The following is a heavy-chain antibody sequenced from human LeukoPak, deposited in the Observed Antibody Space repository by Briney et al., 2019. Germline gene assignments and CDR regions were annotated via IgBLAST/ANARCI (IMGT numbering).Heavy chain of an antibody. CDR2: INHSGST. D-gene: IGHD2/OR15-2a*01. V-gene: IGHV4-34*01. J-gene: IGHJ2*01. CDR1: GGSFSGYY. Sequence: PSETLSLTCAVYGGSFSGYYWSWIRQPPGKGLEWIGEINHSGSTNYNPSLKSRVTISVDTSKNQFSLKLSSVTAADTAVYYCARAFRARYFDLWGRGTLVTVSS. CDR3: ARAFRARYFDL.